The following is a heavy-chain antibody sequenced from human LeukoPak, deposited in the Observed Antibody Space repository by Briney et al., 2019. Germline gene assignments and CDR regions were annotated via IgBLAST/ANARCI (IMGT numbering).Heavy chain of an antibody. J-gene: IGHJ4*02. CDR1: GGSISSSSYY. Sequence: PSETLSLTCTVSGGSISSSSYYWGWIRQPPGKGLEWIGSIYYSGSTYYNPSLKSRVTISVDTSKNQFSLKLSSVTAADTAVYYCARDRGGLGYCSSTSCYWNDYWGQGTLVTVSS. V-gene: IGHV4-39*07. CDR2: IYYSGST. CDR3: ARDRGGLGYCSSTSCYWNDY. D-gene: IGHD2-2*01.